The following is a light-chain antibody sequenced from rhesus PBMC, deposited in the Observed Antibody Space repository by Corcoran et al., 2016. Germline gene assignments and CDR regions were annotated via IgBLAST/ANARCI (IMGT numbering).Light chain of an antibody. CDR3: QQYNSAPYS. V-gene: IGKV1-21*01. CDR1: QGISSW. J-gene: IGKJ2*01. Sequence: DIQMTQSPSSLSASVGDRVTITCRASQGISSWLAWYQQKPGKAPKLLTYKASSLQRGVPPRFSGSGSGTDFPLTISSLQPEDFASYYCQQYNSAPYSFGQGTKVEIK. CDR2: KAS.